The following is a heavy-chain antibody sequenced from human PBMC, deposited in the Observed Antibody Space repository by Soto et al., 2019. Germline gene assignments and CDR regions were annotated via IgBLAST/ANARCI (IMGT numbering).Heavy chain of an antibody. Sequence: QVKVVESGGGVVQPGRSLRVSCAASGFSFSSYAMHWVRQAPGKGLEWVAAISFDGGNKYYGDSVKGRFTISRDNSKITLYLHMNSLRPDDMAVYYGAGDWAPDPRYYYYGLNVWGQGNTVTVSS. CDR3: AGDWAPDPRYYYYGLNV. CDR1: GFSFSSYA. CDR2: ISFDGGNK. J-gene: IGHJ6*02. D-gene: IGHD7-27*01. V-gene: IGHV3-30*03.